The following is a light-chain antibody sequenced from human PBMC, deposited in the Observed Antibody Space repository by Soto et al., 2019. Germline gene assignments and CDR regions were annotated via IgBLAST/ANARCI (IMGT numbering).Light chain of an antibody. J-gene: IGLJ2*01. V-gene: IGLV2-14*01. CDR2: EVS. CDR3: TSYTSSSTPV. CDR1: RSDVGGYNY. Sequence: QSVLTQPASVSGSPGQSITISCTGTRSDVGGYNYVSWYQQHPGKAPKLMIYEVSNRPSGVSNRFSGSKSGNTASLTISGLQAEDEADYYCTSYTSSSTPVFGGGTKLTVL.